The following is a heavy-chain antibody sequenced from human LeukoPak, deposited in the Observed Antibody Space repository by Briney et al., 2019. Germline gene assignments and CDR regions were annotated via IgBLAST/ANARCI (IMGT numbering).Heavy chain of an antibody. D-gene: IGHD4-11*01. J-gene: IGHJ4*02. CDR3: ARAEGYSLFDY. CDR2: ISSSGSTI. Sequence: AGGSLRLSCAASGFTFSSYEMNWVRQAPGKGLEWVSYISSSGSTIYYADSVKGRFTISRDNAKNSLYLQMNSLRAEDTAVYYCARAEGYSLFDYWGQGTLVTVSS. V-gene: IGHV3-48*03. CDR1: GFTFSSYE.